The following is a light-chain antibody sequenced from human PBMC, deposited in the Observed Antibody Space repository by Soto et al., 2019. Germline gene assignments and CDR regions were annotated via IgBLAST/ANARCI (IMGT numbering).Light chain of an antibody. CDR3: RSYRTTTVV. V-gene: IGLV2-14*01. J-gene: IGLJ1*01. Sequence: QSVLTQPASVSGSPGQSITISCTGTSSDIGGSNYVSWYQQHPGKAPKLIIYEVTNRPSGVSDRFSGSKSDNTASLIISGLQAEDEAHYYCRSYRTTTVVFGSGPKVTVL. CDR1: SSDIGGSNY. CDR2: EVT.